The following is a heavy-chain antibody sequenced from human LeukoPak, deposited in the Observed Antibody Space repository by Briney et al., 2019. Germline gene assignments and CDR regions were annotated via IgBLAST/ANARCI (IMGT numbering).Heavy chain of an antibody. J-gene: IGHJ4*02. CDR1: GGSISSSSYY. V-gene: IGHV4-39*01. CDR3: ARQSNVDY. Sequence: PSETLSLTCTVSGGSISSSSYYWGWIRQPPGKGLEWIGGIYYSGSTYYNPSLKSRVTVSVDTSKNQFSLKLSSVTAADTAVYYCARQSNVDYWGQGTLVTVSS. CDR2: IYYSGST.